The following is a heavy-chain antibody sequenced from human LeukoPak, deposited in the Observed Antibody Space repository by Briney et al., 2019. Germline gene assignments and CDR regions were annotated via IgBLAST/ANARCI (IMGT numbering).Heavy chain of an antibody. V-gene: IGHV1-69*05. CDR2: IIPIFGTA. Sequence: ASVKVSCKASGGTFTSYAISWVRHAPGQGREWMGGIIPIFGTANYAQKFQGRVTITTDESTSTAYMELSSLRSEDTAVYYCARGYYYDSSGLRTDFGYWGQGTLVTVSS. D-gene: IGHD3-22*01. J-gene: IGHJ4*02. CDR3: ARGYYYDSSGLRTDFGY. CDR1: GGTFTSYA.